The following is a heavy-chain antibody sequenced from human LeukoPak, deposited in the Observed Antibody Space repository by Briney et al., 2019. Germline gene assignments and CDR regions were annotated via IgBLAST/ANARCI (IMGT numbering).Heavy chain of an antibody. D-gene: IGHD2-2*01. J-gene: IGHJ4*02. CDR2: INHSGST. V-gene: IGHV4-34*01. Sequence: PSETLSLTCAVYGGSFSGYYWSWIRQPPGKGLEWIGEINHSGSTNYNPSLKSRGTISVDTPKNQFSLKLSTVTAADTAVYYCARTSPYHRRYCSSTSCPQPFDYWGQGTLVTVSS. CDR1: GGSFSGYY. CDR3: ARTSPYHRRYCSSTSCPQPFDY.